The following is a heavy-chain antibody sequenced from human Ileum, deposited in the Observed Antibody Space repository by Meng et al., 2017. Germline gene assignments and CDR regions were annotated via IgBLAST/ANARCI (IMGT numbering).Heavy chain of an antibody. CDR2: IYHTGGT. D-gene: IGHD2-15*01. J-gene: IGHJ4*02. V-gene: IGHV4-4*02. CDR3: ARVRCASVSCYGDSYFDY. Sequence: QVQLQESGPGLVKPSGTLPLTCAVSGGSISISNWWTWVRQPPGKGLEWIGEIYHTGGTNSTPSLKRRVTISVDKSKNQFSLEVTSVTAADTAVYYCARVRCASVSCYGDSYFDYWGQGILVTVSS. CDR1: GGSISISNW.